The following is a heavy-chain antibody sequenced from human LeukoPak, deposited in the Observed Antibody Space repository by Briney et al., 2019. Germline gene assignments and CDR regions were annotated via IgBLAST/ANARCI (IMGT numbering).Heavy chain of an antibody. V-gene: IGHV4-59*01. CDR2: IHYSGSA. J-gene: IGHJ6*02. CDR3: ARGGIMDV. Sequence: SETLSLTCTVSGGSITNYYWSWIRQPPGKGLEYIGQIHYSGSAKYNPSLQSRVTISVDTSKNQFSLKLNSVTAADTAVYYCARGGIMDVWGQGTTVTVSS. D-gene: IGHD1-14*01. CDR1: GGSITNYY.